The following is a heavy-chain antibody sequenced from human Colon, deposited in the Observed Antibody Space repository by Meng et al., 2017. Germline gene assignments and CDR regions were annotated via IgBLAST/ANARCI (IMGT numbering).Heavy chain of an antibody. CDR1: GCTSKGIYY. CDR3: ARDLDNGSYFSSRAFDI. Sequence: QLPLQGSGPRLVKPSEKLSFTSSVSGCTSKGIYYWGWIRQPQGKGLELIGTIYYYGNPYHSPSLKSRLTMSVDTSKNQFSLKLSSVTAADTAVYYCARDLDNGSYFSSRAFDIWGQGTMVTVSS. V-gene: IGHV4-39*07. D-gene: IGHD1-26*01. J-gene: IGHJ3*02. CDR2: IYYYGNP.